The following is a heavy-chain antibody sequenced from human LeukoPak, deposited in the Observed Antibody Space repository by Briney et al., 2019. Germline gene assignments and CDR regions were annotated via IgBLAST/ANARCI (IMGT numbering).Heavy chain of an antibody. Sequence: GASVKVSCKASGGTFSSYAISWVRQAPGQGLEWMGRIIPILGIANYAQKFQGRVTITADKSTSTAYMELSSLRAEDTAVYYCARDQVVYMDVWGKGTTVTVSS. V-gene: IGHV1-69*04. J-gene: IGHJ6*03. CDR2: IIPILGIA. CDR3: ARDQVVYMDV. CDR1: GGTFSSYA.